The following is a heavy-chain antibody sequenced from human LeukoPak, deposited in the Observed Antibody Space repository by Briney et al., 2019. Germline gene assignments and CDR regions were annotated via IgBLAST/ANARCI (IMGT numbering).Heavy chain of an antibody. Sequence: ASVKVSCKASGGTFSSYAISWVRQAPGQGLEWMGRIIPILGIANYAQKFQGRVTITADKSTSTAYMELSSLRSEDTAVYYCASLTYYYDSSGYYDYWGQGTLVTVFS. CDR1: GGTFSSYA. CDR3: ASLTYYYDSSGYYDY. CDR2: IIPILGIA. D-gene: IGHD3-22*01. J-gene: IGHJ4*02. V-gene: IGHV1-69*04.